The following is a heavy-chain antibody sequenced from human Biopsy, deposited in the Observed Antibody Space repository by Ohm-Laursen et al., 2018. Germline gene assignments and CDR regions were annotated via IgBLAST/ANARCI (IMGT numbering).Heavy chain of an antibody. V-gene: IGHV4-59*11. CDR3: ARGSNEYGGLYFPH. Sequence: SQSLSLTCTVSGCAFKGHHWTCMRQPTGEGLEWIGHISHTGYTSYKSSLKSRVTISLDTSRKHFSLRLTSLAAADTAVYYCARGSNEYGGLYFPHWGQGTLVTVSS. D-gene: IGHD4-23*01. CDR1: GCAFKGHH. J-gene: IGHJ1*01. CDR2: ISHTGYT.